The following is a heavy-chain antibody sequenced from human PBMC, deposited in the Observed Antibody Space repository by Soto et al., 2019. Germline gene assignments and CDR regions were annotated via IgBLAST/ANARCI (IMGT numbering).Heavy chain of an antibody. V-gene: IGHV1-18*01. J-gene: IGHJ3*02. Sequence: ASVKVSCTASGYTFTSYGISWVRQAPGQGLEWMGWISAYNGNTNYAQKLQGRVTMTTDTSTSTAYMELRSLRSDDTAVYYCARILGYCSGGSCYPGAFDIWGQGTMVTVSS. CDR2: ISAYNGNT. D-gene: IGHD2-15*01. CDR3: ARILGYCSGGSCYPGAFDI. CDR1: GYTFTSYG.